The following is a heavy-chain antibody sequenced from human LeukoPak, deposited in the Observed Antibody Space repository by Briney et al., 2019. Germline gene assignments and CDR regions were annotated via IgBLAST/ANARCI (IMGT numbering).Heavy chain of an antibody. Sequence: SETLSLTCTVSGGSISSYYWSWIRQPAGKGLEWIGRIYTSGSTNYNPSLKSRVTMSVDTSKNQFSLKLSSVTAADTAVYYCARDRNWWVGAVVDAFDIWGQGTMVTVSS. CDR1: GGSISSYY. CDR3: ARDRNWWVGAVVDAFDI. D-gene: IGHD1-26*01. CDR2: IYTSGST. V-gene: IGHV4-4*07. J-gene: IGHJ3*02.